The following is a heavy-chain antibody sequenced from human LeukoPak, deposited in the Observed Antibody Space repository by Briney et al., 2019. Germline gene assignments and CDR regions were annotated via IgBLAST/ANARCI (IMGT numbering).Heavy chain of an antibody. CDR3: ARDRGGIVGATHWFDP. Sequence: SETLSLTCTVSGGSISSYYWSWIRQPPGKGLEWIGYIYYSGITNYNPSLKSRVTTSVDTSKNQFSLKLSSVTAADTAVYYCARDRGGIVGATHWFDPWGQGTLVTVSS. D-gene: IGHD1-26*01. J-gene: IGHJ5*02. CDR1: GGSISSYY. V-gene: IGHV4-59*01. CDR2: IYYSGIT.